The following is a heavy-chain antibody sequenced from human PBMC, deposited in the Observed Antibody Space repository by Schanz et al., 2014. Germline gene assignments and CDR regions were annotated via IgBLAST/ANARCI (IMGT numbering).Heavy chain of an antibody. V-gene: IGHV1-18*04. J-gene: IGHJ4*02. D-gene: IGHD3-3*01. CDR3: ARSAGRDFWSGYYTRFDY. CDR2: ISVYNHNK. Sequence: QVHLVQSGAAVKRPGASVKVSCTASGFNFNNYDINWVRQATGQGLEWMGWISVYNHNKEYDQKFQGRVTMTTDTSTSTAYMELRSLRSDDTAVYYCARSAGRDFWSGYYTRFDYWGQGALVTVSS. CDR1: GFNFNNYD.